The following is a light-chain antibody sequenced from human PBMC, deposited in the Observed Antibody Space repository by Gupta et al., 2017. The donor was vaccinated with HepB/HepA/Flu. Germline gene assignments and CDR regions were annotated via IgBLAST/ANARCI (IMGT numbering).Light chain of an antibody. V-gene: IGKV3D-15*01. Sequence: ETVMPPLPATLSVSPGESAPLSGRASQTGGRNLAWYQHKPRQAPVLLIYGASTRATGLPDRCGGRGCKKEFTLTIRRQQDEDLANYCWQQYNERTRRFGQGTRVEIE. J-gene: IGKJ1*01. CDR3: QQYNERTRR. CDR2: GAS. CDR1: QTGGRN.